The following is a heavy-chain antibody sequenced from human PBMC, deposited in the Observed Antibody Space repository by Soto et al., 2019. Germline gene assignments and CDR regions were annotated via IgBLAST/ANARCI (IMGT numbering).Heavy chain of an antibody. CDR3: ARVRDNWNYSNKYYYYYYMDV. CDR2: ISSSGSTI. J-gene: IGHJ6*03. V-gene: IGHV3-11*01. Sequence: PGGSLRLSCAASGFTFSDYYMSWIRQAPGKGLEWVSYISSSGSTIYYADSVKGRFTISRDNAKNSLYLQMNSLRAEDTAVYYCARVRDNWNYSNKYYYYYYMDVWGKGTTVTVSS. D-gene: IGHD1-7*01. CDR1: GFTFSDYY.